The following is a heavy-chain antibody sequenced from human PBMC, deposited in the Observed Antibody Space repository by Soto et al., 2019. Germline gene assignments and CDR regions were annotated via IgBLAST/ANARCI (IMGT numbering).Heavy chain of an antibody. Sequence: GGSLRLSCAASGFTVSSSYMSWVRQAPGKGLEWVSVIYSGGSTYYADSAKGRFTISRDNSKNTLYLQMNSLRAEDTAVYYCARDRLLDTAMVVDYYGMDVWGQGTTVTVSS. CDR1: GFTVSSSY. V-gene: IGHV3-53*01. J-gene: IGHJ6*02. D-gene: IGHD5-18*01. CDR3: ARDRLLDTAMVVDYYGMDV. CDR2: IYSGGST.